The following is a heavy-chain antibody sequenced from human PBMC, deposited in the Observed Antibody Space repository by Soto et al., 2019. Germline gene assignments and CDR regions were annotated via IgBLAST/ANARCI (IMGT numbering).Heavy chain of an antibody. V-gene: IGHV3-74*03. Sequence: LXLSCAGSVFTFSGYFMHRVRQAPGKGLVWVSHISYDGTETTYADSVKGRFTISRDNPKSTLYLQMNSVRAEDTGVYYCARGSEAYYYYYGMDVWGQGTTVTVSS. CDR1: VFTFSGYF. J-gene: IGHJ6*02. CDR3: ARGSEAYYYYYGMDV. CDR2: ISYDGTET.